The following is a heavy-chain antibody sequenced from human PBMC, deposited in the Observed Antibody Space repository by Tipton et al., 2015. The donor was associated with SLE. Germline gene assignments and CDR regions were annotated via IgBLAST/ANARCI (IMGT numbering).Heavy chain of an antibody. Sequence: SLRLSCAASGFTFNTYPMTWVRQAPGKGLEWVSSISDSGGDTYYADSVKGRFTISRDNSKNTLYLQMSSLRADDTAVYYCAKPRYFYGYYYYYMDVWGKGTTVTVSS. D-gene: IGHD5-18*01. V-gene: IGHV3-23*01. J-gene: IGHJ6*03. CDR2: ISDSGGDT. CDR1: GFTFNTYP. CDR3: AKPRYFYGYYYYYMDV.